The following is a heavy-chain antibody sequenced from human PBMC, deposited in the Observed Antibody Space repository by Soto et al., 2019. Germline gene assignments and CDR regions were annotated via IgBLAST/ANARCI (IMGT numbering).Heavy chain of an antibody. D-gene: IGHD3-10*01. CDR2: IYWDDDK. Sequence: QITLKESGPTLVKPTQTLTLTCTFSGFSLSTSGVGVGWIRQPPGMALEWLALIYWDDDKRYSPSLKSRLTITKDTSKNQVVLTMTHMDPVDTATFYCARGGWTTYYIPFSDYWGQGTLVTVSS. CDR1: GFSLSTSGVG. J-gene: IGHJ4*02. V-gene: IGHV2-5*02. CDR3: ARGGWTTYYIPFSDY.